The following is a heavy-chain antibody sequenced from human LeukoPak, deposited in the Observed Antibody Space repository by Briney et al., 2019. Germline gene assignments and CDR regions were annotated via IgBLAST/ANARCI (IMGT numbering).Heavy chain of an antibody. J-gene: IGHJ5*02. CDR2: INHIGST. V-gene: IGHV4-34*01. Sequence: SETLSLTCAVYGGSFRGYYWSWIRQPPGKGREWIEEINHIGSTNYNPSLKRRVTISVDTYKNQFSLKLSSVTAADTAVYYCARGYTSSWYFGNWFDPWRQGTLATVSS. CDR3: ARGYTSSWYFGNWFDP. D-gene: IGHD6-13*01. CDR1: GGSFRGYY.